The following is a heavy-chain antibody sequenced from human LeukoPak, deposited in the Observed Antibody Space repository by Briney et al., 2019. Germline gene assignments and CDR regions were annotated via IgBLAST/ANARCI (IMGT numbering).Heavy chain of an antibody. CDR2: IYSGGST. D-gene: IGHD3-10*01. V-gene: IGHV3-53*01. CDR1: GLTVSSNY. Sequence: PGGSLRLSCAASGLTVSSNYVSWVRQAPGKGLEWVSVIYSGGSTYYADSVKGRFTISRDNSKNTLYLQMNSLRAEDTAVYYCATDSGSYYYFDYWGQGTLVTVSS. J-gene: IGHJ4*02. CDR3: ATDSGSYYYFDY.